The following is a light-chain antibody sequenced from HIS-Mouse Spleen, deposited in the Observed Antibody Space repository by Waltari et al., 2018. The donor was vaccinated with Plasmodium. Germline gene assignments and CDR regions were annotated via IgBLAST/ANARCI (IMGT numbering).Light chain of an antibody. CDR3: QQYNNWAFT. V-gene: IGKV3-15*01. CDR2: GAS. CDR1: QSVSSN. J-gene: IGKJ3*01. Sequence: EIGMTQSPATLSVSPGERATLSCRASQSVSSNLAWYQQKPGQAPRLLIYGASTRDTGIPARFSGSGSGTEFTLTISSLQSEDFAVYYCQQYNNWAFTFGPGTKVDIK.